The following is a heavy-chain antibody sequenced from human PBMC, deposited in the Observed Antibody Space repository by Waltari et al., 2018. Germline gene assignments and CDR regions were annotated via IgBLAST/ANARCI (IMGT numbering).Heavy chain of an antibody. CDR1: GYTFTGYY. CDR3: ARGYCSGGSCYSYFDY. D-gene: IGHD2-15*01. CDR2: INPNSGGT. V-gene: IGHV1-2*02. Sequence: GAEVKKPGASVKVSCKASGYTFTGYYMHWVRQAPGQGLEWMGWINPNSGGTNYAQKFQGRVTMTRDTSISTAYMELSRLRSDDTAVYYCARGYCSGGSCYSYFDYWGQGTLVTVSS. J-gene: IGHJ4*02.